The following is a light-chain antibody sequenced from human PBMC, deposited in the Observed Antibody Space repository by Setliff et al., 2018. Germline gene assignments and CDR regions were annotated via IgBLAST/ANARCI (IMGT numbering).Light chain of an antibody. CDR1: SSDVGGYHY. J-gene: IGLJ1*01. CDR2: EVT. V-gene: IGLV2-8*01. CDR3: SAYAGSNNWGV. Sequence: QSALAQPASVSGSLGQSITISCYGTSSDVGGYHYVSWYQHHPGKAPKLMIYEVTKRPSGVPDRFSGSKSGNTASLTVSGLQAEDEADYYCSAYAGSNNWGVFGTGTKVTVL.